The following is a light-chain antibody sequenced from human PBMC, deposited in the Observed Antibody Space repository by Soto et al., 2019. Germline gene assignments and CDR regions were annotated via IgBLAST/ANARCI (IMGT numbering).Light chain of an antibody. CDR2: DVS. CDR3: CSYAGSPRYV. Sequence: QSVLTQPRSVSGSPGQSVTISCTGTSSDVGRYNYVSWYQQHPGKAPKVMIYDVSERPSGVPDRFSGSKSGNTASLTISGLQDEDEADYYCCSYAGSPRYVFGTGTKVTVL. J-gene: IGLJ1*01. V-gene: IGLV2-11*01. CDR1: SSDVGRYNY.